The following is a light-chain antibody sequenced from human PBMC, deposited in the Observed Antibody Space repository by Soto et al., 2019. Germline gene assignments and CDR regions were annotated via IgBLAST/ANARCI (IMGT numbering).Light chain of an antibody. CDR1: QGISNY. CDR3: QRTYSAPFT. CDR2: SAS. V-gene: IGKV1-27*01. Sequence: DIQLTQSPSSLSASVGDRVTITCRVSQGISNYLNWYRQKPGKIPKFLIYSASNLQSGVPSRFSGSGSGTDFTLTIRSLQPEDVATYYGQRTYSAPFTFGPGTKVDIK. J-gene: IGKJ3*01.